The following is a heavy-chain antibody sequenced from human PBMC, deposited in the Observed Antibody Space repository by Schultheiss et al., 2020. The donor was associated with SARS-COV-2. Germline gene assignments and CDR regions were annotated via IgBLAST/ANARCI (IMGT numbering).Heavy chain of an antibody. J-gene: IGHJ4*02. D-gene: IGHD3-10*01. CDR2: IIPIFGTA. V-gene: IGHV1-69*01. CDR3: ARDRASRGVDY. CDR1: GYTFTSYY. Sequence: KISCKASGYTFTSYYMHWVRQAPGQGLEWMGWIIPIFGTANYAQKFQGRVTITADESTSTAYMELSSLRSEDTAVYYCARDRASRGVDYWGQGTLVTVSS.